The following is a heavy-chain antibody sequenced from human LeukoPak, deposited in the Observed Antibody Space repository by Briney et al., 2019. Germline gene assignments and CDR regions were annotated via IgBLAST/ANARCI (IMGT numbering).Heavy chain of an antibody. J-gene: IGHJ4*02. D-gene: IGHD1-1*01. CDR1: GFTFDDYA. CDR3: AKVQNDYTGHFDY. CDR2: ISWNSGSI. V-gene: IGHV3-9*01. Sequence: GGSLRLSCAASGFTFDDYAMHWVRQAPGKGLEWVSGISWNSGSIGYADSVKGRFTITRDNSKNTLYLQMNSLRAEDTAVYYCAKVQNDYTGHFDYWGQGTLVTVSS.